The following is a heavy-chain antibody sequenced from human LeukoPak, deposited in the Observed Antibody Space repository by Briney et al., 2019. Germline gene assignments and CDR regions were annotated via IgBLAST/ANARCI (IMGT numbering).Heavy chain of an antibody. CDR2: IIPIFGTA. CDR1: GGTFSSYA. V-gene: IGHV1-69*13. J-gene: IGHJ4*02. Sequence: ASVKVSCKASGGTFSSYAISWVRQAPGQGLEWMGGIIPIFGTANYAQKFQGRATITADESTSTAYMELSSLRSEDTAVYYCARGDGKYGYDYWGQGTLVTVSS. D-gene: IGHD5-18*01. CDR3: ARGDGKYGYDY.